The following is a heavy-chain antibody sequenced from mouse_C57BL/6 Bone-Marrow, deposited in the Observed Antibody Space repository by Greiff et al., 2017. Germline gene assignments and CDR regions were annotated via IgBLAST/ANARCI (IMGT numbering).Heavy chain of an antibody. CDR1: GYTFTSYG. J-gene: IGHJ3*01. CDR3: ARHYTWFAY. Sequence: VQLQQSGAELARPGASVKLSCKASGYTFTSYGISWVKQRTGQGLEWIGEIYPRSGNTYYNEKFKGKATLTADKSSSTAYMELRSLTSEDSAVSFCARHYTWFAYWGQGTLVTVSA. D-gene: IGHD1-1*01. V-gene: IGHV1-81*01. CDR2: IYPRSGNT.